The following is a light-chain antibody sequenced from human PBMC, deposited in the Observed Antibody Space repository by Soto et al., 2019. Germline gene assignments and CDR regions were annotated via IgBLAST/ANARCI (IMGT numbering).Light chain of an antibody. J-gene: IGKJ2*02. Sequence: DIQMTQSPSSLYASVGDRVTITCRASQRISSYLNWYQQKPGKAPKLLIYAASSLQSGVPSRFSGSGSGTDFTLTISSLQPEDFATYYCQQSYSTPSTFGQGTKLEIK. CDR1: QRISSY. V-gene: IGKV1-39*01. CDR2: AAS. CDR3: QQSYSTPST.